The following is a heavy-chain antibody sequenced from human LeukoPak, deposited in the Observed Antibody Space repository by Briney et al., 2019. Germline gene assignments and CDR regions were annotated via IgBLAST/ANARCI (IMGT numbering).Heavy chain of an antibody. J-gene: IGHJ4*02. Sequence: SETLSLTCIVSGASFNTGDYYWNWIRQHPGKGLEWIGYIYNSGSTYYNPSLKSRVTISVDTAKNHFSLRLTSVTAADSAVYYCARGAPPDSWGQGTLVTVSS. CDR1: GASFNTGDYY. CDR3: ARGAPPDS. CDR2: IYNSGST. V-gene: IGHV4-31*03.